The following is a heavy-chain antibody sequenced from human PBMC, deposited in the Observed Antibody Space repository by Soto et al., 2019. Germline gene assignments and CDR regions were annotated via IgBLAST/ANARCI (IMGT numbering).Heavy chain of an antibody. V-gene: IGHV1-2*02. CDR2: INPNSGDT. D-gene: IGHD1-7*01. CDR1: GYPLTGQY. Sequence: XAVKVAYKASGYPLTGQYGHWVRQAPGQGLEWMGWINPNSGDTNYAQKFQGRVTMTRDTSIGTAYMELSSLRSNDTAIYYCARESYGITLYGMDVWGQGTTVTVPS. CDR3: ARESYGITLYGMDV. J-gene: IGHJ6*02.